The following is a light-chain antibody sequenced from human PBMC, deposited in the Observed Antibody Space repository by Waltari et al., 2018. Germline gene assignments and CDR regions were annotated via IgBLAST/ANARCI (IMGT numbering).Light chain of an antibody. CDR1: QSLLDNNEYNY. CDR2: LGS. CDR3: MEALQSVT. Sequence: DIVMTQSPLSLPVTPGEPASISCRSSQSLLDNNEYNYLDWYLQKPGQSPQILIYLGSNRAAGVPDRFSGSGSGTDFTLKSSRVEAEDAGVYYCMEALQSVTFGQGTRLEIK. V-gene: IGKV2-28*01. J-gene: IGKJ5*01.